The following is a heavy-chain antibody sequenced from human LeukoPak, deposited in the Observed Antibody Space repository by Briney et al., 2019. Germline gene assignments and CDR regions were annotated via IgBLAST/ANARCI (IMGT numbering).Heavy chain of an antibody. Sequence: GESLKISCKGSGYSFTSYWIGWVRQMPGKGLEWMGIIYPGDSDTRYSPSFQGQVTISADKSISTAYLQSSSLKASDTAMYYCARQKGVQLERLGAFDIWGQGTMVTVSS. V-gene: IGHV5-51*01. CDR2: IYPGDSDT. J-gene: IGHJ3*02. CDR1: GYSFTSYW. D-gene: IGHD1-1*01. CDR3: ARQKGVQLERLGAFDI.